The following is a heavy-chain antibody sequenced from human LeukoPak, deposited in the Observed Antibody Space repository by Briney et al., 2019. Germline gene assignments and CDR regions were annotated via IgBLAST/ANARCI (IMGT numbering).Heavy chain of an antibody. J-gene: IGHJ6*03. CDR1: GYTFTGYY. V-gene: IGHV1-2*02. Sequence: ASVKGSCTASGYTFTGYYMHWVRQAPGHGLEWMGWINPNSGGTNYAQKFQGRVTMTRDTSISTAYMELSRLRSDDTAVYYCARRLSDYYYYYMDVWGKGTTVTVSS. D-gene: IGHD3-3*01. CDR3: ARRLSDYYYYYMDV. CDR2: INPNSGGT.